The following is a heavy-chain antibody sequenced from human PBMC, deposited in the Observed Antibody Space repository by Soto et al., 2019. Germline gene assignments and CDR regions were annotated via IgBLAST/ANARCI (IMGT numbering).Heavy chain of an antibody. J-gene: IGHJ6*03. D-gene: IGHD3-3*01. CDR2: IYHSGST. CDR1: GGSISSSNW. CDR3: ARASYYDFWRGYSPYYYYMDV. Sequence: SETLSLTCAVSGGSISSSNWWSWVRQPPGKGLEWIGEIYHSGSTNYNPSLKSRVTISVDTSKNQFSLKLSSVTAADTAVYYCARASYYDFWRGYSPYYYYMDVWGKGTTVTVSS. V-gene: IGHV4-4*02.